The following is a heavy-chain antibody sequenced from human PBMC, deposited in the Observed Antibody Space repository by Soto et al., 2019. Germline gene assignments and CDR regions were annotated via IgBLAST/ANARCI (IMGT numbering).Heavy chain of an antibody. D-gene: IGHD4-4*01. J-gene: IGHJ4*02. CDR1: GFSLTSGRMA. CDR3: ARIDYTGSPLIDS. V-gene: IGHV2-26*01. Sequence: QVTLKESGPELVRPTETLTLTCTVSGFSLTSGRMAVTWIRQPPGKALEWLAYISSTGETSYATSLKTRVTISKDISKSQVYLTMTNVHPVDTATYFCARIDYTGSPLIDSWGQGTLVTVSS. CDR2: ISSTGET.